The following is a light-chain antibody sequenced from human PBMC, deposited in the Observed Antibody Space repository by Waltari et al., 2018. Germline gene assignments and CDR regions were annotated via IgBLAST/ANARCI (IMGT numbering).Light chain of an antibody. V-gene: IGLV2-11*01. Sequence: QSALTQPRSVSGSPGQSVTISCTGSSSDVGGYNYVSWYQQHPDQATKLMIYDVTKRTSGLPDRFPASKYGNTASLTISGLQAEDDADYYCCAYGGSYTYVFGTGTKVTVL. CDR1: SSDVGGYNY. CDR3: CAYGGSYTYV. J-gene: IGLJ1*01. CDR2: DVT.